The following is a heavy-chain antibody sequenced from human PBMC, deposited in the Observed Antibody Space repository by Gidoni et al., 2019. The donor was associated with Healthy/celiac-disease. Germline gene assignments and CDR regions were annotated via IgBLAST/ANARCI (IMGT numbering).Heavy chain of an antibody. J-gene: IGHJ6*02. CDR1: GGPFSSHT. V-gene: IGHV1-69*08. D-gene: IGHD5-18*01. CDR3: ARDLSQVGAMATRAPGGSDV. CDR2: IIPILGIA. Sequence: QVQLVQSGAEVKKPGSSVTVSCKASGGPFSSHTIYWVRQAPGQGLAWMGRIIPILGIANYAQKVQGRVTITAEKSTSTAYMELSSLRSEDTAVYYCARDLSQVGAMATRAPGGSDVWGQGTTVTVSS.